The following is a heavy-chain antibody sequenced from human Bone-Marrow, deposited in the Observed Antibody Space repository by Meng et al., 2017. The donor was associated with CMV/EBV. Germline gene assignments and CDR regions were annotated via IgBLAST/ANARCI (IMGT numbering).Heavy chain of an antibody. CDR1: GGSFSGYY. J-gene: IGHJ6*02. Sequence: ESLKISCAVYGGSFSGYYWSWIRQPPGKGLEWIGEINHSGSTNYNPSLKSRVTISVDTSKNQFSLKLSSVTAADTAVYYCARGHGKKLGLYYYYYYGMEVWGQGTTVTVSS. CDR3: ARGHGKKLGLYYYYYYGMEV. D-gene: IGHD7-27*01. V-gene: IGHV4-34*01. CDR2: INHSGST.